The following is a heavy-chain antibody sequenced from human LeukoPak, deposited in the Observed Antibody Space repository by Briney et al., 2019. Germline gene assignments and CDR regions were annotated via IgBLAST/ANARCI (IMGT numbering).Heavy chain of an antibody. CDR2: ISNSGSTI. CDR3: ARSGYYYYGLDV. J-gene: IGHJ6*02. CDR1: GFTFSSYE. V-gene: IGHV3-48*03. Sequence: GGSLRLSCAASGFTFSSYEMNWVRQAPGKGLEWVSYISNSGSTIYYADSVKGRLTISRDNAKNSLYLHMNSLRAEDTAVYYCARSGYYYYGLDVWGQGTTVTVSS.